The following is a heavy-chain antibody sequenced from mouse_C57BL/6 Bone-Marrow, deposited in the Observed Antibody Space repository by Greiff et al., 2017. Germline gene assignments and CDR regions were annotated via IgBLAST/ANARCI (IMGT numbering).Heavy chain of an antibody. V-gene: IGHV1-64*01. D-gene: IGHD3-3*01. Sequence: VKLQQPGAELVKPGASVKLSCKASGYTFTSYWMHWVKQRPGQGLEWIGMIHPNSGSTNYNEKFKSKATLTVDKSSHTAYMQLSSLTSEDSAVYYCAGAGRFAYWGQGTLVTVSA. CDR1: GYTFTSYW. CDR2: IHPNSGST. CDR3: AGAGRFAY. J-gene: IGHJ3*01.